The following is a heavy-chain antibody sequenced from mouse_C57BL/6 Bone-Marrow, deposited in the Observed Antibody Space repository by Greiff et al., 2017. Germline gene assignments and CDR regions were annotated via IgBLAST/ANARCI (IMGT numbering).Heavy chain of an antibody. CDR3: ARQLRAY. CDR1: GFTFSSYG. J-gene: IGHJ3*01. V-gene: IGHV5-6*01. Sequence: DVQLVASGGDLVKPGGSLKLSCAASGFTFSSYGMSWVRQTPDKRLEWVANISSGGSYTYYPDSGKGRFNITRDKDKTTLYLQMSILKSEDTAIYYCARQLRAYWGQGTLVTVSA. D-gene: IGHD3-2*02. CDR2: ISSGGSYT.